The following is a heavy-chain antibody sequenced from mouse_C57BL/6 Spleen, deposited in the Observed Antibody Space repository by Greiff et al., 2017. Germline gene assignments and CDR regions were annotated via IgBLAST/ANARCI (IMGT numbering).Heavy chain of an antibody. CDR2: IDPSDSET. CDR3: ARGRAYGYDVGAY. J-gene: IGHJ3*01. V-gene: IGHV1-52*01. D-gene: IGHD2-2*01. CDR1: GYTFTSYC. Sequence: QVQLQQPVAELVRPGSSVKLSCKASGYTFTSYCMHWVKQRPIQGLEWIGNIDPSDSETHYNQKFKDKATLTVDKSSSTAYMQRSSLTYEDSAVYYCARGRAYGYDVGAYWGQGTLVTVSA.